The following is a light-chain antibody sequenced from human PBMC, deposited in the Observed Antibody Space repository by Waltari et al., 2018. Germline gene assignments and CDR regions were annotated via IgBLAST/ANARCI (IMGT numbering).Light chain of an antibody. Sequence: DIQMTRSPSFLSASVGDRVTITCRASQGITNYLAWYQQKPGKVPKLLIYAASTLHSGVPSRFSGSGSGTDFTLTITSLQPDDVATYYCQKYNSVPITFGQGTRLEIK. V-gene: IGKV1-27*01. CDR1: QGITNY. CDR3: QKYNSVPIT. J-gene: IGKJ5*01. CDR2: AAS.